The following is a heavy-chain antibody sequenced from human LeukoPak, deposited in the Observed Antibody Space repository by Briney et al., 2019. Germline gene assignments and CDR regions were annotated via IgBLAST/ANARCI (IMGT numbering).Heavy chain of an antibody. V-gene: IGHV3-20*04. J-gene: IGHJ4*02. CDR2: INWNGGST. CDR3: ARALVYPGYSGYDYCDY. Sequence: PGGSLRLSCAASGFTFDDYGMSWVRQAPGKGLEWVSGINWNGGSTGYADSVKGRFTISRDNAKNSLYLQMNSLRAEDTALYYCARALVYPGYSGYDYCDYWGQGTLVTVSS. D-gene: IGHD5-12*01. CDR1: GFTFDDYG.